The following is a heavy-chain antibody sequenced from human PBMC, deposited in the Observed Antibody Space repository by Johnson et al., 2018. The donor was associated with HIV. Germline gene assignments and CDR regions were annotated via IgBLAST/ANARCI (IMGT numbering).Heavy chain of an antibody. CDR2: ISYDGSNK. J-gene: IGHJ3*02. CDR3: ARGGHSASYYWGQVDAFDI. D-gene: IGHD1-26*01. Sequence: QVQLVESGGGVVQPGRSLRLSCAASGFTFSSYAMHWVRQAPGKGLEWVAVISYDGSNKYYADSVKGRFTISRDNSKNTLYLQMHSLRAEDTAVYYCARGGHSASYYWGQVDAFDIWGQGTMVTVSS. CDR1: GFTFSSYA. V-gene: IGHV3-30-3*01.